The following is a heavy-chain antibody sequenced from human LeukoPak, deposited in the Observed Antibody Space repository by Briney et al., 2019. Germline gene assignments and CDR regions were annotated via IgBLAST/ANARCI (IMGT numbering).Heavy chain of an antibody. V-gene: IGHV3-23*01. Sequence: GGSLRLSCAAPGLTSSDYAMSWVRQAPGQGLEWVSGISGSAQRTYYADSVKGRFTISRDNFKRTLYLEMNSLRAEDTAVYYCAKRYIANTGPIDYWGQGTLVTVSS. CDR2: ISGSAQRT. CDR1: GLTSSDYA. J-gene: IGHJ4*02. CDR3: AKRYIANTGPIDY. D-gene: IGHD1-1*01.